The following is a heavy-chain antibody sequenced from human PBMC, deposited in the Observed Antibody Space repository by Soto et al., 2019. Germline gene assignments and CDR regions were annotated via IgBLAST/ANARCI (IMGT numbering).Heavy chain of an antibody. CDR3: ALAGLRASSSGDFDY. CDR1: GFTFSNYV. Sequence: EVQLLESGGNSVQQGESLRLSCAASGFTFSNYVMNWARQAPGKGLRRVSSITGSGGNTYYADSVKGRFTMYRDDSKSTLDLQMNSLRVEDTAVYYCALAGLRASSSGDFDYWGQGTLVTVSS. D-gene: IGHD6-13*01. CDR2: ITGSGGNT. J-gene: IGHJ4*02. V-gene: IGHV3-23*01.